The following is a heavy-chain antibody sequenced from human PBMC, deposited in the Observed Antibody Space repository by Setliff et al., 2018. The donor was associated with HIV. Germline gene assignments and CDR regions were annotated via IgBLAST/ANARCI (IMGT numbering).Heavy chain of an antibody. CDR3: ARLSDDKSGGRERHFDL. Sequence: SETLSLTCAVYGGSLSSFSWTWIRQAPGKGLEWIGEVDHSGKSKENPSLRSRVSISVDTSKNQFSLKLSSVTAADTAVYYCARLSDDKSGGRERHFDLWGRGTLVTV. CDR2: VDHSGKS. V-gene: IGHV4-34*01. J-gene: IGHJ2*01. D-gene: IGHD3-22*01. CDR1: GGSLSSFS.